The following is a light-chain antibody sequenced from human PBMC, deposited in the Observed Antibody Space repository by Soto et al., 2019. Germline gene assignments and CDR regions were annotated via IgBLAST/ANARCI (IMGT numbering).Light chain of an antibody. V-gene: IGKV3-15*01. CDR2: GAS. Sequence: RVMTQSPATLSLSPGERATLSCRASQSVSTYVAWYQQKPGQAPRLLIYGASTRATDIPARFSGSGSGTDFTLTISSLQSEDFEVSYCQQYNNWPPWTFGQGTKVEVK. CDR3: QQYNNWPPWT. J-gene: IGKJ1*01. CDR1: QSVSTY.